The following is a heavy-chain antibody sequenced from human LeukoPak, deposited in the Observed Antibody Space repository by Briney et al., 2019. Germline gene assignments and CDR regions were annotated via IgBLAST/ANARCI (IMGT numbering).Heavy chain of an antibody. CDR2: INPKNGGT. Sequence: GASVKVSCKASGYTFTGYYLHWVRQAPGQGLGWMGWINPKNGGTDYAQKFQGRVTMTRDTSTSTVYMELSSLRSEDTAVYYCARPKMTTVTTTPYFDYWGQGTLVTVSS. D-gene: IGHD4-11*01. V-gene: IGHV1-2*02. CDR3: ARPKMTTVTTTPYFDY. J-gene: IGHJ4*02. CDR1: GYTFTGYY.